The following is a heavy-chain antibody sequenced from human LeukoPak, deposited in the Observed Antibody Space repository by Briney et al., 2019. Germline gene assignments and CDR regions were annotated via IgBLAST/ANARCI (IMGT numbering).Heavy chain of an antibody. J-gene: IGHJ6*02. Sequence: SETLSLTCTVSGGSISSYYWSWIRQPAGKGPEWIGRIYTSGSTNYNPSLKSRVTMSVDTSKNQFSLKLSSVTAADTAVYYCARDFYGDYEDYYYGMDVWGQGTTVTVSS. CDR3: ARDFYGDYEDYYYGMDV. V-gene: IGHV4-4*07. CDR1: GGSISSYY. CDR2: IYTSGST. D-gene: IGHD4-17*01.